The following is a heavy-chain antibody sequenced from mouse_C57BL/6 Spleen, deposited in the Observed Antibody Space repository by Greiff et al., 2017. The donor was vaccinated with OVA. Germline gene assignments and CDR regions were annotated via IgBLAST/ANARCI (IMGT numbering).Heavy chain of an antibody. D-gene: IGHD4-1*01. CDR2: ISYDGSN. V-gene: IGHV3-6*01. CDR1: GYSITSGYY. J-gene: IGHJ2*01. Sequence: ESGPGLVKPSQSLSLTCSVTGYSITSGYYWNWIRQFPGNKLEWMGYISYDGSNNYNPSLKNRISITRDTSKNQFFLKLNSVTTEDTATYYCARDPELTGTFDYWGQGTTLTVSS. CDR3: ARDPELTGTFDY.